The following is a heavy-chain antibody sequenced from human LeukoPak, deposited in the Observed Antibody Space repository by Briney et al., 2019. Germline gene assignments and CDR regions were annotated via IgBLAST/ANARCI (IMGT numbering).Heavy chain of an antibody. V-gene: IGHV4-34*01. Sequence: PSETLSFTCAVYGGSFSGYYWSWIRQPLGKGLEWIGEINHSGSTNYNPSLKSRVTISVDTSRNQFSLKLSSVTAADTAVYYCARPGRGYTATHYYYYMDVWGKGTTVTVSS. CDR1: GGSFSGYY. D-gene: IGHD3-16*02. CDR3: ARPGRGYTATHYYYYMDV. J-gene: IGHJ6*03. CDR2: INHSGST.